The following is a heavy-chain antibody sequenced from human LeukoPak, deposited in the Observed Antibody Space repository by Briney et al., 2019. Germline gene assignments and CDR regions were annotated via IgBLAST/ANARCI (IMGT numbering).Heavy chain of an antibody. D-gene: IGHD5-18*01. CDR2: IYTSGST. V-gene: IGHV4-4*07. J-gene: IGHJ4*02. CDR1: GGSISGYY. CDR3: ATERVYSYGSYYFDY. Sequence: SETLSLTCTVSGGSISGYYWSWIRQPAGKGLEWIGRIYTSGSTNYNPSLKSRVTMSVDTSKNQFSLKLSSVTAADTAVYYCATERVYSYGSYYFDYWGQGTLVTVSS.